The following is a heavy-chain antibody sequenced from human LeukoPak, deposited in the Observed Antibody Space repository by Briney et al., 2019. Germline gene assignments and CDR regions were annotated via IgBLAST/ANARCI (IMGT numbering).Heavy chain of an antibody. J-gene: IGHJ5*02. V-gene: IGHV4-59*01. CDR1: GGSISSYY. D-gene: IGHD5-18*01. Sequence: KSSETLSLTCTVSGGSISSYYWSWIRQPPGKGLEWIGYIYYSGSTNYSPSLKSRVTISVDTSKNQFSLKLSSVTAADTAVYYCARVPFTAEYSYGYRNPDNWFDPWGQGTLVTVSS. CDR3: ARVPFTAEYSYGYRNPDNWFDP. CDR2: IYYSGST.